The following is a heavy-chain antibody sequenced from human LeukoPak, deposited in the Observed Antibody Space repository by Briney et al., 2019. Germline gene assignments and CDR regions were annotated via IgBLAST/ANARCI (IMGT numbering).Heavy chain of an antibody. Sequence: SETLSFTCTVSGGSISSGGYYWSWIRQHPGKGLEWIGYIYYSGSTYYNPSLKSRVTISVDTSKNQFSLKLSSVTAADTAVYYCAKSSTSISGWFDPWGQGTLVTVSS. J-gene: IGHJ5*02. CDR1: GGSISSGGYY. CDR3: AKSSTSISGWFDP. D-gene: IGHD2-2*01. CDR2: IYYSGST. V-gene: IGHV4-31*03.